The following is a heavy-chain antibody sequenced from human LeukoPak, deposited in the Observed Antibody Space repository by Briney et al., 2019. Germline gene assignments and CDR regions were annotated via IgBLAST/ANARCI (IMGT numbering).Heavy chain of an antibody. CDR2: IRYDGSNK. CDR1: GFTFSSYG. V-gene: IGHV3-30*02. Sequence: GGSLRLSCAASGFTFSSYGMHWVRQAPGKGLEWVAFIRYDGSNKYYADSVKGRFTISRDNSKNTLYLQMNSLRAEDTAVYYCAKVWIHAIDAFDIWGQGTMVAVSS. D-gene: IGHD3-3*01. J-gene: IGHJ3*02. CDR3: AKVWIHAIDAFDI.